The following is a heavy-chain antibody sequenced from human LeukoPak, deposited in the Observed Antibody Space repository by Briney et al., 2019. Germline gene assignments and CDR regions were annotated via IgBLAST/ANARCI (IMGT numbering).Heavy chain of an antibody. V-gene: IGHV4-34*01. D-gene: IGHD3-10*01. J-gene: IGHJ6*03. Sequence: SETLSLTCAVYGGSFSGYYWSWIRQPPGKGLEWIGEINHSGSTNYNPSLKSRVTISVDTSKNQFSLKLSSVTAADTAVYYCARGRMVRGQYYYYMDVWGKGTTVTVSS. CDR2: INHSGST. CDR1: GGSFSGYY. CDR3: ARGRMVRGQYYYYMDV.